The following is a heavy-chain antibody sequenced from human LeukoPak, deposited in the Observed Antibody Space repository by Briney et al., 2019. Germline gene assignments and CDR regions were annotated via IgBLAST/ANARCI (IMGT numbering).Heavy chain of an antibody. D-gene: IGHD4/OR15-4a*01. CDR1: GYIFTGYF. CDR2: ISGYNGNT. V-gene: IGHV1-18*04. Sequence: ASVKVSCKSSGYIFTGYFMHWVRQAPGQGLEWMGWISGYNGNTNYAQKLQGRVTMTTDTSTSTAYMELRSLRSEDTAVYYCARSRAMVDHDAFDIWGQGTMVTVSS. CDR3: ARSRAMVDHDAFDI. J-gene: IGHJ3*02.